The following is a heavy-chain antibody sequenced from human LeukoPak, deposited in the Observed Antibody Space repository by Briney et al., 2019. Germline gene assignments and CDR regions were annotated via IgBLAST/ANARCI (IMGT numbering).Heavy chain of an antibody. CDR2: ISNSGSFI. Sequence: GGSLSLSCAASGFTFSSYEMNWVRQAPGKGLEWVSYISNSGSFIYYADSVKGRFTISRDNGRNSLYLQMNSLRAEDTAVYYCTRVQYFDYWGQGTLVTVSS. CDR3: TRVQYFDY. CDR1: GFTFSSYE. J-gene: IGHJ4*02. V-gene: IGHV3-48*03.